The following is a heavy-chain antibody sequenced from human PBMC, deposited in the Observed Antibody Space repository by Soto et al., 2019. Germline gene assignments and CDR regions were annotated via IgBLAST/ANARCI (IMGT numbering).Heavy chain of an antibody. Sequence: QVQLVQSGGEVKRPGASVKVSCKTSGYTFSNYGITWVRQAPGQPLEWLGWISLYSDGTKYAQKFQGRVSMTTDTPTTTAYMELRSLRSDDTAVYYCARVVPGAEAWFGPWGQGTLVTVSS. CDR3: ARVVPGAEAWFGP. D-gene: IGHD2-2*01. CDR2: ISLYSDGT. V-gene: IGHV1-18*01. J-gene: IGHJ5*02. CDR1: GYTFSNYG.